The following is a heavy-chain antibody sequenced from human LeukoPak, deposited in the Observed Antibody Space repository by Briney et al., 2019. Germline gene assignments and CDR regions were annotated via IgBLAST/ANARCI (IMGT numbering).Heavy chain of an antibody. CDR2: ISYDGSNK. CDR3: AKDRVYDSSGENAFDI. V-gene: IGHV3-30*18. CDR1: GFTFSSYG. D-gene: IGHD3-22*01. Sequence: GRSLRLSCAASGFTFSSYGMHWVRQAPGKGLEWVAVISYDGSNKYYADSVKGRFTISRDNSKNTLYLQMNSLRAEDTAVYYCAKDRVYDSSGENAFDIWGQGTMVTVSS. J-gene: IGHJ3*02.